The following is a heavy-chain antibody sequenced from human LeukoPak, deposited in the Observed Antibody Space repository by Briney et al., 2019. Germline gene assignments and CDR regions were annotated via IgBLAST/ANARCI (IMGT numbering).Heavy chain of an antibody. CDR3: AKGRIAVAGQTDAFDI. CDR2: ISWNSGSI. CDR1: GFTFDDYA. Sequence: GGSLRLSCAASGFTFDDYAMHWVRQAPGKGLEWVSGISWNSGSIGYADSVKGRFTISRDNAKNSLYLQMNSLRAEDTALYYCAKGRIAVAGQTDAFDIWGQGTMVTVSS. V-gene: IGHV3-9*01. J-gene: IGHJ3*02. D-gene: IGHD6-19*01.